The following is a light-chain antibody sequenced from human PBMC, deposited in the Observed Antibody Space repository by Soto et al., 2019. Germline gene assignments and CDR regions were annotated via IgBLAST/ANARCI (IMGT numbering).Light chain of an antibody. Sequence: DIQMTKSHSTRSATVGGRVTITCRASQSISSWLAWYQQKPGKAPKLLIYKASSLESGVPSRFSGSGSGTEFTLTTSSLQPDDFATYYCQQYNSYWTFGQGTKVDI. CDR1: QSISSW. CDR2: KAS. V-gene: IGKV1-5*03. J-gene: IGKJ1*01. CDR3: QQYNSYWT.